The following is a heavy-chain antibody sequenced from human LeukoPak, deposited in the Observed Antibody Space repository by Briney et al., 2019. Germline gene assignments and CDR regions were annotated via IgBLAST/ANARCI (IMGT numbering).Heavy chain of an antibody. V-gene: IGHV4-31*03. CDR3: ARGRYSGYDSFDY. CDR2: IYYSGST. J-gene: IGHJ4*02. D-gene: IGHD5-12*01. Sequence: SETLSLTCTVSGGSISSGGYYWSWIRQHPGKGLEWIGYIYYSGSTYYNPSLKSRVTISVDTSKNQFSLKLSSVTAADTAVYYCARGRYSGYDSFDYWGQGTLVTVPS. CDR1: GGSISSGGYY.